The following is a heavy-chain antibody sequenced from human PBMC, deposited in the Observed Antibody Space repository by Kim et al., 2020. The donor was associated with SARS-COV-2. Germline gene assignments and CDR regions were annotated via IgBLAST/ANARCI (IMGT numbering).Heavy chain of an antibody. Sequence: ASVKVSCKASGYTFTGYYMHWVRQAPGQGLEWMGRINPNGNGADYAQKFRGRITMTKDTSISTAYMELSRLTSDDTAIYYCTRVEGAVVRGVLAYWGQG. CDR1: GYTFTGYY. CDR2: INPNGNGA. CDR3: TRVEGAVVRGVLAY. D-gene: IGHD3-10*01. V-gene: IGHV1-2*06. J-gene: IGHJ4*02.